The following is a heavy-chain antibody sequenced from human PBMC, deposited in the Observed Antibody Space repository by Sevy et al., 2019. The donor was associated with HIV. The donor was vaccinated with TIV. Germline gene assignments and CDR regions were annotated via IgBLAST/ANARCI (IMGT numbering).Heavy chain of an antibody. V-gene: IGHV3-33*01. Sequence: GGSLRLSCAASGFTFSSFGMHWVRQAPGKGLEWVAVIWNDRSNKHYADSVKGRFTIPRDNSKNTLYLQMNSLRAEDTAVYYCASLPNNYYDTSGYSGKDAFDIWGQGTMVTVSS. CDR1: GFTFSSFG. J-gene: IGHJ3*02. CDR3: ASLPNNYYDTSGYSGKDAFDI. D-gene: IGHD3-22*01. CDR2: IWNDRSNK.